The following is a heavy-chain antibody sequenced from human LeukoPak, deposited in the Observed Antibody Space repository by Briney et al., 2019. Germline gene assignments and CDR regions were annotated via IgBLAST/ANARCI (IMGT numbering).Heavy chain of an antibody. J-gene: IGHJ5*02. Sequence: SEALSLTCSVSGFFVSSGYYWGWIRQPAGKALEWIGRIYVTGSTTYNPSLESRVTMSLDTSKNHFSLKLRSVTAADTAVYYCARDSGTTGEVKFDPWGQGTLVTVSS. CDR3: ARDSGTTGEVKFDP. CDR1: GFFVSSGYY. CDR2: IYVTGST. V-gene: IGHV4-4*07. D-gene: IGHD1-7*01.